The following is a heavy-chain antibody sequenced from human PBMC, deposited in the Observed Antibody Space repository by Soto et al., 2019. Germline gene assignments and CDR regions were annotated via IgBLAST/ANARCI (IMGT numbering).Heavy chain of an antibody. CDR2: TYYRSRFFS. D-gene: IGHD3-22*01. V-gene: IGHV6-1*01. CDR3: VREPYSSWGWFDP. CDR1: GDSVSSYSAA. Sequence: HTLSLTCAISGDSVSSYSAAWNWIRQSPSGGLEWLGRTYYRSRFFSDYAESVKSRIIINPDTSKNQFSLQLKSVTPEDTAVYRCVREPYSSWGWFDPWGKGTTVTAPQ. J-gene: IGHJ5*02.